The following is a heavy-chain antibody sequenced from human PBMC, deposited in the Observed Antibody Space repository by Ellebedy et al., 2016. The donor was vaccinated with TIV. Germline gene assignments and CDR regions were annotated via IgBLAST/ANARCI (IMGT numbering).Heavy chain of an antibody. Sequence: PGGSLRLSCAASGFTFSCCAMSWVRQAPGKGLEWVSVISNSGDTTYADSVRGRFTISSDNSINTLYLQMNSLRAEDTAVYYCAKDLGFYGSGSHYWGQGTLVTVSS. J-gene: IGHJ4*02. CDR1: GFTFSCCA. CDR3: AKDLGFYGSGSHY. V-gene: IGHV3-23*01. CDR2: ISNSGDTT. D-gene: IGHD3-10*01.